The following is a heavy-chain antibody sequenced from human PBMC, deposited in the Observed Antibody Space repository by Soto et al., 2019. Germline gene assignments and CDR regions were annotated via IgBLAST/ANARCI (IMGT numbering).Heavy chain of an antibody. J-gene: IGHJ4*02. Sequence: LSLTCDVSGASITTYYWSWIRQAPGKGLEWIGNVYHTGSTDYNSSLRSRVTISVDTSKNQFSLNMNSVTAADTAVYYCARRLFGSGWTLDSWGQGALVTVSS. V-gene: IGHV4-59*13. CDR1: GASITTYY. CDR3: ARRLFGSGWTLDS. D-gene: IGHD6-19*01. CDR2: VYHTGST.